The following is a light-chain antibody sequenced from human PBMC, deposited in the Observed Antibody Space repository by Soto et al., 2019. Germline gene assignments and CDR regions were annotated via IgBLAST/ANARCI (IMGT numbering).Light chain of an antibody. CDR3: QQYGGSPQT. Sequence: EIVLTQSPGTLSLSPGERATLSCRASQSVTSNYVAWYQQKPGQAPRLLIYGASSRATGIPDRISGSGSGTDFTLTISRLEPEDLAVYYCQQYGGSPQTFGQGTKVDIK. V-gene: IGKV3-20*01. J-gene: IGKJ1*01. CDR1: QSVTSNY. CDR2: GAS.